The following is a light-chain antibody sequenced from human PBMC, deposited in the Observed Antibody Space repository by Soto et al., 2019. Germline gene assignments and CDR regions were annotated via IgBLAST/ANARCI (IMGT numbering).Light chain of an antibody. CDR2: WAS. J-gene: IGKJ3*01. Sequence: DIVMTQSPDSLAVSLGERATINCKSSQSVLYSSNNKNYLGWYQQKPGHPPKLLIYWASTRESGVPDRFSGSGSGTDFTLTISSLQAEDVAVYYCQQYFSSPFTFGTG. CDR1: QSVLYSSNNKNY. CDR3: QQYFSSPFT. V-gene: IGKV4-1*01.